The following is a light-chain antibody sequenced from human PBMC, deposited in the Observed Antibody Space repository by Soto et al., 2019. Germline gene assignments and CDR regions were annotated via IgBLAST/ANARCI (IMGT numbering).Light chain of an antibody. CDR1: QSVTNNF. CDR2: CAS. V-gene: IGKV3-20*01. CDR3: QQYGTPLFT. J-gene: IGKJ3*01. Sequence: IVLTQSPGTLSLSPGERATLSCGASQSVTNNFLAWYQQKPGQAPRLLIYCASSRATGVPDRFSGSGSGTDFTLPISRLEPGDFAVYYCQQYGTPLFTFGPGTKVDIK.